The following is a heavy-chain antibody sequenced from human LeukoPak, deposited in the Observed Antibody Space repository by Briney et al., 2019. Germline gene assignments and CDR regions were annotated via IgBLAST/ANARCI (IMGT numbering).Heavy chain of an antibody. CDR1: GASISSGDYY. D-gene: IGHD1-26*01. CDR3: ARAFGSGFDP. V-gene: IGHV4-30-4*01. Sequence: SQTLSLTCTVSGASISSGDYYWSWIPQPPGKGLEWIGYIYYSGSTHYNPSLESRVTISVDTSKNQFSLKLSSVTAADTAVYYCARAFGSGFDPWGQGTLVTVSS. J-gene: IGHJ5*02. CDR2: IYYSGST.